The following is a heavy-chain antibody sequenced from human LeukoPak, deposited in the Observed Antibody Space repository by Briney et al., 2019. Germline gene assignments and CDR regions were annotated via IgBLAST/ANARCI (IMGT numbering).Heavy chain of an antibody. CDR2: IKNDGSIT. CDR1: GCTFSDYW. V-gene: IGHV3-74*01. J-gene: IGHJ4*02. CDR3: ARTDYLTN. Sequence: GGSLTLSCVASGCTFSDYWMHWVRQAPGKGLVWVSRIKNDGSITNYADSVKGRFTISRDNAKNTLHLQMNSLRAEDTAVYYCARTDYLTNWDQGTLVTVSS. D-gene: IGHD2/OR15-2a*01.